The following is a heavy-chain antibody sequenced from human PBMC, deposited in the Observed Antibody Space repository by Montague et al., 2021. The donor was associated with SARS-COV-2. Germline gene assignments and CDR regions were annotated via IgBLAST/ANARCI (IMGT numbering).Heavy chain of an antibody. Sequence: SLRLSCAASGFIFSSYGMHWVRQAPGKGLEWVAHIWYDGSNENYVDSVKGRFTISRDNAKNSLYLQMNSLRAEDTAVYYCARDLVVTDGVSDYWGQGTLVTVSS. D-gene: IGHD2-8*02. CDR1: GFIFSSYG. J-gene: IGHJ4*02. V-gene: IGHV3-33*01. CDR3: ARDLVVTDGVSDY. CDR2: IWYDGSNE.